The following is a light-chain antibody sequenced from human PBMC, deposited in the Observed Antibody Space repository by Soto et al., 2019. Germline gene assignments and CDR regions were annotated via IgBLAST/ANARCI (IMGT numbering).Light chain of an antibody. CDR2: EVS. CDR1: SSDVGAYNY. V-gene: IGLV2-14*01. J-gene: IGLJ1*01. CDR3: SSYTTSSTLV. Sequence: QSALTQPASVSGSPGQSITISCTGTSSDVGAYNYVSWYQQHPVKAPKLMIYEVSNRPSGVSNRFSGSKSGNTASLTISGLQAEDEADYYCSSYTTSSTLVFGTGTKVTVL.